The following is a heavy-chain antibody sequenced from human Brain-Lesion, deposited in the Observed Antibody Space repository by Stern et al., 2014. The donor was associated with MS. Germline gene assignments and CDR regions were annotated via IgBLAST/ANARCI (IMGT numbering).Heavy chain of an antibody. Sequence: VQLVESGAEVKKPGASVKVSCKVSGYTLTELSMHWVRQAPSNGLERMGGFDPEDGETIYAQKFQGRVTMTEDTSTDTAYMELSSLRSEDTAVYYCATLSPGAGGNYYRHFDYWGQGTLVTVSS. D-gene: IGHD1-26*01. CDR2: FDPEDGET. J-gene: IGHJ4*02. CDR3: ATLSPGAGGNYYRHFDY. V-gene: IGHV1-24*01. CDR1: GYTLTELS.